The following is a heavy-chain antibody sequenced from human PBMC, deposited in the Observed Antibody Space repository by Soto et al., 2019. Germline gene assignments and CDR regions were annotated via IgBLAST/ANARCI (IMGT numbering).Heavy chain of an antibody. CDR3: ARDSKGDYVVPNWFGP. CDR2: ISSSSSYI. Sequence: GGSLRLSCAASGFTFSSYSMNWVRQAPGKGLEWVSSISSSSSYIYYADSVKGRFTISRDNAKNSLYLQMNSLRAEDTAVYYCARDSKGDYVVPNWFGPWGQGT. J-gene: IGHJ5*02. D-gene: IGHD4-17*01. CDR1: GFTFSSYS. V-gene: IGHV3-21*01.